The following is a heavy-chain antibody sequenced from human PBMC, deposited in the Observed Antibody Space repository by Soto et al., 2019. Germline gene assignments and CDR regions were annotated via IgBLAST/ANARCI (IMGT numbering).Heavy chain of an antibody. V-gene: IGHV3-33*01. D-gene: IGHD2-2*01. CDR1: GFTFSSYG. CDR2: IWYDGSNK. Sequence: GGSLRLSCAASGFTFSSYGMHWVRQAPGKGLEWVAVIWYDGSNKYYADSVKGRFTISRDNSKNTLYLQMNSLRAEDTAVYYCARAEVVPSAFDIWGQGTMVTVSS. CDR3: ARAEVVPSAFDI. J-gene: IGHJ3*02.